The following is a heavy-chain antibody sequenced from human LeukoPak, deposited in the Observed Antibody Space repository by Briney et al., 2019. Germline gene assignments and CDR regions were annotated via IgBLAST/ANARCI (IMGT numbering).Heavy chain of an antibody. V-gene: IGHV3-23*01. CDR1: GFTFSSYG. J-gene: IGHJ3*02. Sequence: GGTLRLSCAASGFTFSSYGMSWVRQAPGKGLEWVSGISGSGSDGSTYYADSVKGRFTISRDNAKRSVYLQMNSLGVEDTAVYYCARDIHSVAFDIWGQGTMVTVSS. CDR3: ARDIHSVAFDI. CDR2: ISGSGSDGST.